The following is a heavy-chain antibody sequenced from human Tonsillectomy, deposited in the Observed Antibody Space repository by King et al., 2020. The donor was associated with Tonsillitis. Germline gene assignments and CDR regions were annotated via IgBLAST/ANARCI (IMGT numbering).Heavy chain of an antibody. CDR1: GYTFTNFW. Sequence: VQLVESGAEVKKAGESLKISCKGSGYTFTNFWVGWVRQMPGKGLEWVGIINPADSETRYSPSFEGHVTISADISLTTAYLQWRTLRASDTAIFYCARSDFGGNSALNYWGRGTLVTVSS. V-gene: IGHV5-51*01. D-gene: IGHD4-23*01. J-gene: IGHJ4*02. CDR3: ARSDFGGNSALNY. CDR2: INPADSET.